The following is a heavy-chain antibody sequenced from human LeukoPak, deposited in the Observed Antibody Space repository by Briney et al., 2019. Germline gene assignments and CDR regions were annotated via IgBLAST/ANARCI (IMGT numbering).Heavy chain of an antibody. CDR3: ARDPSFPPKIAAAGNWFDP. J-gene: IGHJ5*02. CDR1: GYTFTSYY. CDR2: INPSGGST. Sequence: ASVKVSCKASGYTFTSYYMHWVRQAPGQGLEWMGIINPSGGSTSYAQKFQGRVTMTRDMSTSTVYMELSSLRSEDTAVYYCARDPSFPPKIAAAGNWFDPWGQGTLVTASS. V-gene: IGHV1-46*01. D-gene: IGHD6-13*01.